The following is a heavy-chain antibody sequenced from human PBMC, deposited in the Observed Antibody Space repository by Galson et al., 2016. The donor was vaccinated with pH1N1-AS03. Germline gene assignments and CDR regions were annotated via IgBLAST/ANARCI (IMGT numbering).Heavy chain of an antibody. V-gene: IGHV4-34*01. CDR2: FYHRGST. Sequence: ETLSLTCAVYGGSFTGYCWSWIRQTPGKGLEWIGEFYHRGSTDYNPSLKSRVTTSVDTSKKQFSLKLTSVTAADTAVYHCALRSVDPRSFDYWGQGILVTVSS. D-gene: IGHD3-9*01. CDR1: GGSFTGYC. CDR3: ALRSVDPRSFDY. J-gene: IGHJ4*02.